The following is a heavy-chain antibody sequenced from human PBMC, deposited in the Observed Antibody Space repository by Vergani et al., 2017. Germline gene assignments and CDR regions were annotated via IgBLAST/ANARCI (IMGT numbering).Heavy chain of an antibody. CDR3: ARLSYDTTPYLQGGYDC. J-gene: IGHJ4*02. CDR2: ISARYPST. V-gene: IGHV3-23*04. Sequence: EVQLVESGGGLVQPGGSLRLSCAASGFTFSACPMTWVRQAPGKGLEWVSAISARYPSTYYADFVKGRFTISRDNSKNMLYLQMNSLRAEDTAVYYCARLSYDTTPYLQGGYDCWGQGTLVSVSS. CDR1: GFTFSACP. D-gene: IGHD3-22*01.